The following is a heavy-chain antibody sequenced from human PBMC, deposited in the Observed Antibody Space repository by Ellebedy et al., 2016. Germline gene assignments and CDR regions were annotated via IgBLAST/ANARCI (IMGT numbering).Heavy chain of an antibody. CDR1: GFTFSSYT. Sequence: GESLKISCAASGFTFSSYTMNWVRQAPGKGLEWVSYISSSSSTRYYADSVKGRFTISRDNAKSSLYLQMNSLRVEDTAVYYCAKRGTTRNFDYWGQGNLVTVSS. CDR3: AKRGTTRNFDY. CDR2: ISSSSSTR. D-gene: IGHD1-14*01. V-gene: IGHV3-48*01. J-gene: IGHJ4*02.